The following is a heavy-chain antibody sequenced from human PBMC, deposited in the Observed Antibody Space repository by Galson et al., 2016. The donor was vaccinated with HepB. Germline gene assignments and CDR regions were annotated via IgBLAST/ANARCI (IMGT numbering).Heavy chain of an antibody. V-gene: IGHV4-34*01. CDR3: ARVGRSSRMVYYYYGIDV. CDR2: VNHSGGT. J-gene: IGHJ6*02. D-gene: IGHD6-6*01. Sequence: SETLSLTCAVYPGSFRGYYCTWIRQPPGKGLEWIGEVNHSGGTNYNPSLKSRVTISVDTPKNQFSLNLNSLTAADTAAYHCARVGRSSRMVYYYYGIDVRGPGTTVIVSS. CDR1: PGSFRGYY.